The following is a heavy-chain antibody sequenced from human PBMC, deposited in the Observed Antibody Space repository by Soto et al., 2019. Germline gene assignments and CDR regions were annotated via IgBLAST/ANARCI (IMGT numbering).Heavy chain of an antibody. CDR2: ISPTGEQR. J-gene: IGHJ6*02. Sequence: GGSLRLSCAASSFTFRNYGMSWVRQGPGKGLEWVSGISPTGEQRFYVDSVKGRFFISRDNSQNTLSLEMSNLRADDTAVYYCAKRYGSGSYRDFNSYYGMDIWGQGTSVTVSS. CDR1: SFTFRNYG. V-gene: IGHV3-23*01. CDR3: AKRYGSGSYRDFNSYYGMDI. D-gene: IGHD3-10*01.